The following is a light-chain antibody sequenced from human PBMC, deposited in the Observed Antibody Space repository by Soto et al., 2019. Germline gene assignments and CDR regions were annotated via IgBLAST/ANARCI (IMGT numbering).Light chain of an antibody. V-gene: IGKV3-20*01. CDR2: GAS. CDR3: QQYGSSET. J-gene: IGKJ1*01. CDR1: QSVSNNY. Sequence: IVFTHCPCTLSLSPSKRATLSFLASQSVSNNYLAWYQQKPGQAPRLLIYGASIRATGIPDRFSGSGSGTDFTLTISRLEPDEFAVYYCQQYGSSETFGQGTKVDIK.